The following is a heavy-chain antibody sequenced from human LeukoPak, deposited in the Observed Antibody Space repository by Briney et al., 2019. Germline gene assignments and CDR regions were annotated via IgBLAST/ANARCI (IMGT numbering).Heavy chain of an antibody. V-gene: IGHV3-53*01. Sequence: GGSLRLSCATSGFSVSSNYMSWVRQAPGKGLEWVSLIYSGASTYYADSVKGRFTISRDNSKNTLYLQMNSLRDEDTPVYYCARVYRDYYFDSWGQGTLVTVSS. D-gene: IGHD4-17*01. CDR1: GFSVSSNY. J-gene: IGHJ4*02. CDR2: IYSGAST. CDR3: ARVYRDYYFDS.